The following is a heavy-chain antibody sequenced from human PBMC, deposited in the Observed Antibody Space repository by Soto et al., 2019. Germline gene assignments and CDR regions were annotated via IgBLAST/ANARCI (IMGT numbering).Heavy chain of an antibody. CDR3: ARDRDCCSTSCYRYYFDS. J-gene: IGHJ4*02. V-gene: IGHV3-33*01. Sequence: QVQLVESGGGVVQPGRSLRLSCAASGFTFSSYGMHWVRQAPGKGLEWVAVIWYAGSNKYYADSVKGRFTISRDNSKNSVYLQMNSFRAEDTAVYYFARDRDCCSTSCYRYYFDSWGQGTLVTVSS. CDR1: GFTFSSYG. CDR2: IWYAGSNK. D-gene: IGHD2-2*01.